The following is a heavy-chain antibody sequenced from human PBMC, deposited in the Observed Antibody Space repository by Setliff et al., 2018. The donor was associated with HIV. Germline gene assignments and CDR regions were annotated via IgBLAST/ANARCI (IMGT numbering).Heavy chain of an antibody. Sequence: SETLSLTCTVSGGSISSSNYYWGWIRQPPGKGLEWIGSIYYSGSTYYNPSLKSRVTISVDTSKNQFSLNLSSVTAADTAVYYCARRDNYGDYGGAYWGQGTLVTVSS. V-gene: IGHV4-39*01. CDR2: IYYSGST. J-gene: IGHJ4*02. CDR3: ARRDNYGDYGGAY. CDR1: GGSISSSNYY. D-gene: IGHD4-17*01.